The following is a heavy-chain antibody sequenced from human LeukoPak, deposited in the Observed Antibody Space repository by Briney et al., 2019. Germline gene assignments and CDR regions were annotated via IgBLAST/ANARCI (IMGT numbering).Heavy chain of an antibody. D-gene: IGHD5-18*01. Sequence: SETLSLTCAVYGGSFSGYYWSWIRQPPGKGLEWIGEINHSGSTNYNPSLKSRVTISVDTSKNQFSLKLSSVTAADTAVYYCVRARGYSYGYDAFDIWGQGTMVTVSS. CDR3: VRARGYSYGYDAFDI. J-gene: IGHJ3*02. V-gene: IGHV4-34*01. CDR1: GGSFSGYY. CDR2: INHSGST.